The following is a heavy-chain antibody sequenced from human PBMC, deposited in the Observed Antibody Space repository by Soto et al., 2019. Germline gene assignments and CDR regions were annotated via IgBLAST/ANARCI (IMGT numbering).Heavy chain of an antibody. J-gene: IGHJ6*02. CDR1: GYSFTTYW. CDR2: IYPGDSDT. Sequence: PGESLKISCKGSGYSFTTYWIGWVRQMPGKGLEWMGIIYPGDSDTRYSPSFRGQVTISADKSISTAYLQWSSLKASDTAIYYCAISYCSGGSCPNYYYGMDVWGQGTTVTVSS. CDR3: AISYCSGGSCPNYYYGMDV. D-gene: IGHD2-15*01. V-gene: IGHV5-51*01.